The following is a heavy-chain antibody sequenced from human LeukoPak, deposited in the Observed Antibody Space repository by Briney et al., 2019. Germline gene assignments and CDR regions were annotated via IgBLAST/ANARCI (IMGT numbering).Heavy chain of an antibody. Sequence: SETLSLTCTVSGGSISSYYWSWIRQPPGKGLEWIGYIYYSGSTNYNPSLKSRVTISVDTSKNQFSLKLSSVTAADTAVYYCARVLVATGYYFGYWGQGTLVTVSS. J-gene: IGHJ4*02. CDR3: ARVLVATGYYFGY. V-gene: IGHV4-59*01. D-gene: IGHD5-12*01. CDR2: IYYSGST. CDR1: GGSISSYY.